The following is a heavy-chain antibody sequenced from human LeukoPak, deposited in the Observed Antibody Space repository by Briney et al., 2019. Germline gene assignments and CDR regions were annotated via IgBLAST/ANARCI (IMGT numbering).Heavy chain of an antibody. CDR2: INSDGSST. D-gene: IGHD4-17*01. CDR1: GFTFSSYW. CDR3: VYSGDYEKGY. J-gene: IGHJ4*02. V-gene: IGHV3-74*01. Sequence: GGSLRLSCAASGFTFSSYWMHWVRQAPGKGLVWVSRINSDGSSTSYADSVKGRFTISRDNAKNSLYLQMNSLRAEDTAVYYCVYSGDYEKGYWGQGTLVTVSS.